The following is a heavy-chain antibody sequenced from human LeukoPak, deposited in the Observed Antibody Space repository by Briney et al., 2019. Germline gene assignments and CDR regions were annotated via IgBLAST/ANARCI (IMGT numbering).Heavy chain of an antibody. V-gene: IGHV4-59*08. CDR1: GGSFSGYY. D-gene: IGHD6-19*01. Sequence: SETLSLICAVYGGSFSGYYWSWIRQPPGKGLEWIGWIYYSGNTNYNPSLKSRVTISVDTSKNQFALKLSSVTAADTAVYFCARTIAVGGMVYGLDVWGQGTTATVSS. J-gene: IGHJ6*02. CDR3: ARTIAVGGMVYGLDV. CDR2: IYYSGNT.